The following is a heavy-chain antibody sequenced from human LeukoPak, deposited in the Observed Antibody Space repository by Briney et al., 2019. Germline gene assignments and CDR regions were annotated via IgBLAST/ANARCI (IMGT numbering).Heavy chain of an antibody. CDR2: INISGST. D-gene: IGHD3-16*02. CDR1: GVSISSYY. J-gene: IGHJ5*02. CDR3: ASGGLIRLGGVIMFDP. V-gene: IGHV4-34*01. Sequence: PSETLSLTCAVSGVSISSYYWSWIRQPPGKGLEWIGEINISGSTNYNPSLKSRVTISVDTSKNQFSLKLSSVTAADTAAYDCASGGLIRLGGVIMFDPWGQGTLVTVSS.